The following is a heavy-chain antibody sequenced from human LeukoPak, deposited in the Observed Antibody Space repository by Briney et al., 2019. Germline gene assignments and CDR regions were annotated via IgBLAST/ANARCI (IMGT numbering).Heavy chain of an antibody. CDR1: GDSVSSGY. V-gene: IGHV4-4*09. CDR3: AGRGHRYSRD. D-gene: IGHD2-15*01. J-gene: IGHJ1*01. CDR2: IQDTGIT. Sequence: SETLSLTCNVSGDSVSSGYWSWIRQSPGKGLEWIGFIQDTGITDYNPSLKSRLRMSLDTSKNQFSLNLRSVTAADTAVYYCAGRGHRYSRDWGQGILVTISS.